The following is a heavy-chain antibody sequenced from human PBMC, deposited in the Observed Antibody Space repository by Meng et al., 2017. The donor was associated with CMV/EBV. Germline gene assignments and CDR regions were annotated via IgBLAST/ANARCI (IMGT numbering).Heavy chain of an antibody. J-gene: IGHJ3*02. Sequence: GSLRLSCTVSGGSISSSSYYWGWIRQPPGKGLEWIGSIYYSGSTYYNPSLKSRVTKSVDTSKNQFSLKLSSVTAADTAVYYCAREEVRFLEWLELLDAFDIWGQGTMVTVSS. CDR2: IYYSGST. V-gene: IGHV4-39*07. D-gene: IGHD3-3*01. CDR1: GGSISSSSYY. CDR3: AREEVRFLEWLELLDAFDI.